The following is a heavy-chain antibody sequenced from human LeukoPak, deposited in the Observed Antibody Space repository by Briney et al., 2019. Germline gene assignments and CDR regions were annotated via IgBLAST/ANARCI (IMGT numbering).Heavy chain of an antibody. Sequence: ASVKVSCKASGYTFTGYYMHWVRQAPGQGLEWMGWFNPDSGGTNYAQKFQGRVTMTRDTSISTAYMELSRLRSDDTAVYYCARGSRPYYDILTGDFDYWGQGTLVTVSS. J-gene: IGHJ4*02. CDR2: FNPDSGGT. CDR1: GYTFTGYY. D-gene: IGHD3-9*01. V-gene: IGHV1-2*02. CDR3: ARGSRPYYDILTGDFDY.